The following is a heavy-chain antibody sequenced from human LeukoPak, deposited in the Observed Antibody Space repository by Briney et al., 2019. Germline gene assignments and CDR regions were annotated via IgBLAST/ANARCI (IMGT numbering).Heavy chain of an antibody. CDR3: AKDRQTITIFGVVNTPRANFDY. V-gene: IGHV3-30*02. CDR1: GFSFSRCD. D-gene: IGHD3-3*01. CDR2: IRYDGSNK. J-gene: IGHJ4*02. Sequence: GGSLRLSCAASGFSFSRCDIHWVRQAPGKGLEWVAFIRYDGSNKNYADSVKGRFTISRDNFMSTVYLQMNSPRAEDTAVYYCAKDRQTITIFGVVNTPRANFDYWGQGTLVTVSS.